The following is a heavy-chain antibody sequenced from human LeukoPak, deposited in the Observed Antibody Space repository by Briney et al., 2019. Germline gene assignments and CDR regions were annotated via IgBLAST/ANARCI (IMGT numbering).Heavy chain of an antibody. V-gene: IGHV1-46*01. CDR3: ARFPSGGSYYDY. CDR2: INPSGGST. D-gene: IGHD2-15*01. CDR1: GYTFTSYY. Sequence: ASVKVSFTASGYTFTSYYMHWVRQAPGQGLEWMGIINPSGGSTSYAQKFQGRVTMTRDTSTSTVYMELSSLRSEDTAVYYCARFPSGGSYYDYWGQGTLVTVSS. J-gene: IGHJ4*02.